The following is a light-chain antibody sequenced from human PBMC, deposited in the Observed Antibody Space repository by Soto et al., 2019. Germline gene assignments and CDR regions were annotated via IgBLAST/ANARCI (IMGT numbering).Light chain of an antibody. CDR3: CSYAGSSTWV. V-gene: IGLV2-23*01. CDR2: EGS. Sequence: QSALTQPASVSGSPGQSITISCTGTSSDVGSYNLVSWYQQHPGKAPKLMIYEGSKWPSGVSNRFSGSKSGNTASLTISGLQAEDEADYYCCSYAGSSTWVFGGWTKVTVL. CDR1: SSDVGSYNL. J-gene: IGLJ3*02.